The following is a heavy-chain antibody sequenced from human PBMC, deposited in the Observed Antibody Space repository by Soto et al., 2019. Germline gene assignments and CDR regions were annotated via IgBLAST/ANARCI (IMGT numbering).Heavy chain of an antibody. V-gene: IGHV1-18*01. CDR3: AREGYYAGSGTYSPPRLYGMYV. J-gene: IGHJ6*02. Sequence: QAQLVQSGVEVKKAGASVKVSCKASGYTFSSYGISWARQAPGQGLEWMGWISDYNGNTQYAQKFQGRVFMTTDTATRTAYMERRGRRSDYTAVYVCAREGYYAGSGTYSPPRLYGMYVWGQGTTVTVSS. D-gene: IGHD3-10*01. CDR2: ISDYNGNT. CDR1: GYTFSSYG.